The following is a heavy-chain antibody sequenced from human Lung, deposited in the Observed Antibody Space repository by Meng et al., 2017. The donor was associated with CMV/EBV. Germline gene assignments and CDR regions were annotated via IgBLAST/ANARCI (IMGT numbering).Heavy chain of an antibody. CDR1: GFTFSSYA. Sequence: GGSLRLSCAASGFTFSSYAMSWVRQAPGKGLEWVSAISGSGGSTYYADSVKGRFTISRDNSKNTLYLQMNSLRAEDTAVYYCAKDPVVLWQGGSYYFDYWGQGTXVTVSS. CDR3: AKDPVVLWQGGSYYFDY. J-gene: IGHJ4*02. CDR2: ISGSGGST. D-gene: IGHD2-15*01. V-gene: IGHV3-23*01.